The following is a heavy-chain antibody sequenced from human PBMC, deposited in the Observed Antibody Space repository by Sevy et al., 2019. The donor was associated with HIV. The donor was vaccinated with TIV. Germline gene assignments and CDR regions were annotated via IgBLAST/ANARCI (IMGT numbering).Heavy chain of an antibody. CDR1: GFPFSVYP. J-gene: IGHJ4*02. Sequence: GGSLRLSCAASGFPFSVYPMHWVRQAPDKRLEWVAVISSDGSAKYYSDSVRGRFTFSRDNSRNTLYLQMSSLRTEDTAVYYCASGQVWITDDYWGQGTLVTVSS. CDR2: ISSDGSAK. V-gene: IGHV3-30*15. D-gene: IGHD3-10*01. CDR3: ASGQVWITDDY.